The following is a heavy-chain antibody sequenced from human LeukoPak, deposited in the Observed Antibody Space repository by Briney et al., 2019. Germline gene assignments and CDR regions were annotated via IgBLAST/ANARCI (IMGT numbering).Heavy chain of an antibody. Sequence: SETLSLTCAVYGGSFSGYYWSWIRQPPGKGLEWIGEINHSGSTNYNPSLKSRVTISVDTSKNQFSLKLSSVTAPDTAVYYCARVVGSSWYVRFDPWGQGTLVTVSS. D-gene: IGHD6-13*01. CDR1: GGSFSGYY. J-gene: IGHJ5*02. CDR3: ARVVGSSWYVRFDP. V-gene: IGHV4-34*01. CDR2: INHSGST.